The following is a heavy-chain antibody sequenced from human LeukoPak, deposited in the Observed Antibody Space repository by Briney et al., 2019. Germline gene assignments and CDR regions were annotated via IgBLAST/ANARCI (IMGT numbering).Heavy chain of an antibody. V-gene: IGHV4-4*09. Sequence: SETLSLTCTVSGGSISSYYWSWIRQPPGKGLEWIGYIYTSGSTNYNPSLKSRVTISVDTSKNQFSLKLSSVTAADTAVYYCARGQNFYRLPFDYWGQGTLVTVSS. D-gene: IGHD3-16*02. CDR1: GGSISSYY. CDR3: ARGQNFYRLPFDY. J-gene: IGHJ4*02. CDR2: IYTSGST.